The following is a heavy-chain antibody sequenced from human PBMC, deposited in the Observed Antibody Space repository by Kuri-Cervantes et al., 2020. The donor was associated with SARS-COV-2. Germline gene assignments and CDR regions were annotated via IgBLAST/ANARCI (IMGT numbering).Heavy chain of an antibody. CDR1: GVTLSTFG. Sequence: GESLKISCTASGVTLSTFGMHWVRQAPGKGLEWISYIHNSLDVIYYADSVRGRFTISRDNARNSLYLQMNSLRVDDTAVYYCTRDQRSGNMDVWGQGTTVTVSS. D-gene: IGHD6-25*01. CDR2: IHNSLDVI. V-gene: IGHV3-48*04. CDR3: TRDQRSGNMDV. J-gene: IGHJ6*02.